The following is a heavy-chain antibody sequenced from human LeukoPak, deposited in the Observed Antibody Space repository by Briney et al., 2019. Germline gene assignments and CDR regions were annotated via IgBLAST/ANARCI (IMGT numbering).Heavy chain of an antibody. J-gene: IGHJ4*02. CDR2: IRYDGSDN. CDR3: AKALEVFWSGYYNPFDY. V-gene: IGHV3-30*02. Sequence: GGSLRLSCAASGFTFSNYAMNWVRQAPGEGLEWVAFIRYDGSDNHYAESVKGRFTISRDNSKNTLYLQMNSLRAEDTAVYYCAKALEVFWSGYYNPFDYWGGRTRVTVSS. D-gene: IGHD3-3*01. CDR1: GFTFSNYA.